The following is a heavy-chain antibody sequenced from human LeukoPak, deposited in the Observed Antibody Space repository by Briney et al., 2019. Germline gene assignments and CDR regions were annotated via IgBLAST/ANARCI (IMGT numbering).Heavy chain of an antibody. CDR1: GYTFTSYY. D-gene: IGHD2-15*01. CDR2: INPSGGST. V-gene: IGHV1-46*01. Sequence: AASVKVSCKASGYTFTSYYMHWVRQAPGQGLEWMGIINPSGGSTSYAQKFQGRVTMTRDTSTSTVYMELSSLRSEDTAVYYCARALYCSGGSCDYFDYWGQGTLVTVSS. J-gene: IGHJ4*02. CDR3: ARALYCSGGSCDYFDY.